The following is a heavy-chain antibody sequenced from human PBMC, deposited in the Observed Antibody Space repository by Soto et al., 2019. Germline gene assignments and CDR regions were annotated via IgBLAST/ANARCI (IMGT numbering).Heavy chain of an antibody. Sequence: QVQLVQSGAEVKKPGSSVKVSCKASGGTFSSYAISWVRQAPGQGLEWMGGSIPISDTTNYAQKFQGRVTITADESTSTAYMELSSLRTEDTAVYYCATSQGSSTSLEIYYYYYYGMDVWGQGTTVTVSS. CDR2: SIPISDTT. J-gene: IGHJ6*02. V-gene: IGHV1-69*01. D-gene: IGHD2-2*01. CDR1: GGTFSSYA. CDR3: ATSQGSSTSLEIYYYYYYGMDV.